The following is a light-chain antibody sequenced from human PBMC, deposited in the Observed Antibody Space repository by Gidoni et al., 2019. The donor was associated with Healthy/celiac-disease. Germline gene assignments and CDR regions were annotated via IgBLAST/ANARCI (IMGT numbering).Light chain of an antibody. J-gene: IGKJ1*01. CDR1: QSVSSY. Sequence: EIVLTQSPATLSLSPVERATLSCRASQSVSSYLAWYQQKPGQAPRLLIYYAANRATGIPARFSGSGSGTDFTLTISSLEPEDFAVYYCQQRSNWPTFGQGTKVEIK. CDR3: QQRSNWPT. CDR2: YAA. V-gene: IGKV3-11*01.